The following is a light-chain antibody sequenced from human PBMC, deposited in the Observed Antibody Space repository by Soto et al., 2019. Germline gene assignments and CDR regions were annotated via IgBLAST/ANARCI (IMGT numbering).Light chain of an antibody. J-gene: IGLJ3*02. Sequence: QSVLTQPPSVSGAPGQRVTLSCTGNSSNLGAGYDVHWYKQVPGAAPKLVIFGNRNRPSGVPERFSGSKSDTSASLAITGLQAEDEADYYCQAYDYSLTASVFGGGTKVTVL. CDR3: QAYDYSLTASV. V-gene: IGLV1-40*01. CDR1: SSNLGAGYD. CDR2: GNR.